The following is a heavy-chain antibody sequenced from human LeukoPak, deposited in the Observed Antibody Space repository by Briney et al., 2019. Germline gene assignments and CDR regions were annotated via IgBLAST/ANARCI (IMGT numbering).Heavy chain of an antibody. CDR3: ARAFQSLGGLSLPDY. D-gene: IGHD3-16*02. J-gene: IGHJ4*02. Sequence: ASVKVSCKTSGYPFTSYAMNWVRQAPGVGLEWMGWINTNTGNPTYAQGFTGRFVFSLDTSVSTTYLQISSLKAEDTAVYFCARAFQSLGGLSLPDYWGQGTLVTVSS. V-gene: IGHV7-4-1*02. CDR1: GYPFTSYA. CDR2: INTNTGNP.